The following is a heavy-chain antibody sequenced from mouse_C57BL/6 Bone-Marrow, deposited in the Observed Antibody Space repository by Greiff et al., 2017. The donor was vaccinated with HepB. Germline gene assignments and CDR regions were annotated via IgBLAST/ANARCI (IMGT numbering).Heavy chain of an antibody. J-gene: IGHJ2*01. D-gene: IGHD2-3*01. CDR3: TRDDGYRFP. V-gene: IGHV14-4*01. CDR2: IDPENGDT. Sequence: EVKLVESGAELVRPGASVKLSCTASGFNIKDDYMHWVKQRPEQGLEWIGWIDPENGDTEYASKFQGKATITADTSSNTAYLQLSSLTSEDTAVYYCTRDDGYRFPWGQGTTLTVSS. CDR1: GFNIKDDY.